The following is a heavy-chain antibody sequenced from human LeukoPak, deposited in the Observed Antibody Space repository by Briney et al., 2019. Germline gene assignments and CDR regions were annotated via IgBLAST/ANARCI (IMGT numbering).Heavy chain of an antibody. D-gene: IGHD3-10*01. CDR1: VFSVIINY. CDR3: ARDPSHKYGSGSYDY. V-gene: IGHV3-66*01. CDR2: LYSGGST. J-gene: IGHJ4*02. Sequence: GGSLRLSCAASVFSVIINYMTWVRQDPGKGLEWVSILYSGGSTDYADSVKGRFTISRDNTKNTLYLQMNSLRAEDTAVYYCARDPSHKYGSGSYDYWGQGTLVTVSS.